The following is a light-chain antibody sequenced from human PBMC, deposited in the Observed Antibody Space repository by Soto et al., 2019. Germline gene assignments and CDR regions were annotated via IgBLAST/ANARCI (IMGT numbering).Light chain of an antibody. V-gene: IGKV3-15*01. Sequence: EIVLSDSPGTLSLSQQERDTHSCRASHSVSSNLAWYQQKPGQPPRLLIYGASTRATGIPARFSGSGSGTEFTLTISSLQSEDFAVYYCQQYNNWPPLTFGGGTKVDIK. J-gene: IGKJ4*01. CDR1: HSVSSN. CDR3: QQYNNWPPLT. CDR2: GAS.